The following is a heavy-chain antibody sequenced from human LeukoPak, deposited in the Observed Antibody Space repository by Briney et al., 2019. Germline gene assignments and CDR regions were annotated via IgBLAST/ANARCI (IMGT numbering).Heavy chain of an antibody. D-gene: IGHD2-2*02. Sequence: NPSETLSLTCAVYGGSFSGYYWSWIRQPPGKGLEWIGEINHSGGTNYNPSLKSRVTISVDTSKNQFSLKLSSVTAADTAVYYCARPRNCSSTSCYTDFDYWGQGTLVTVSS. J-gene: IGHJ4*02. CDR2: INHSGGT. V-gene: IGHV4-34*01. CDR1: GGSFSGYY. CDR3: ARPRNCSSTSCYTDFDY.